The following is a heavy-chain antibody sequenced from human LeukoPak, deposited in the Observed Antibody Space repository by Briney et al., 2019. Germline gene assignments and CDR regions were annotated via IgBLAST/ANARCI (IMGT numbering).Heavy chain of an antibody. CDR2: ITWNSGRI. Sequence: AGGSLRLSCAASGFIFSSYWMHWVRQAPGKGLEWVSGITWNSGRIGYADSVKGRFTISRDNAKNSLYLHMNSLRAEDTALYYCAKDGKYSGLLGNWFDPWGQGTLVTDSS. J-gene: IGHJ5*02. D-gene: IGHD5-12*01. V-gene: IGHV3-9*01. CDR3: AKDGKYSGLLGNWFDP. CDR1: GFIFSSYW.